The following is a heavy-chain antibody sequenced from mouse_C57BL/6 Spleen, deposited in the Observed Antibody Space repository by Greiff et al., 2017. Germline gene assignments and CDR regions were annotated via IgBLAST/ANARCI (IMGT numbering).Heavy chain of an antibody. CDR3: AIDYGSSYNYAMDY. V-gene: IGHV1-74*01. J-gene: IGHJ4*01. CDR1: GYTFTSYW. Sequence: QVQLQQPGAELVKPGASVKVSCKASGYTFTSYWMHWVKQRPGQGLEWIGRIHPSASDTNYNQKFTGKATLTVDKSSSTAYMQLSSLTSEDSAVYYCAIDYGSSYNYAMDYWGQGTSVTVSS. CDR2: IHPSASDT. D-gene: IGHD1-1*01.